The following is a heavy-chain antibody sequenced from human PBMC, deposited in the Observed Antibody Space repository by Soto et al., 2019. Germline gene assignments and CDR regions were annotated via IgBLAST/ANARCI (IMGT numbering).Heavy chain of an antibody. V-gene: IGHV1-69*05. J-gene: IGHJ5*02. CDR3: ARAGGIAAAGTGEDWFDP. CDR2: IIPIFGTA. D-gene: IGHD6-13*01. CDR1: GGTFSSYA. Sequence: SVKVSCKASGGTFSSYAISWVRQAPGQGLEWMGGIIPIFGTANYAQKFQGRVTITTDESTSTAYMELSSLRSEDTAVYYCARAGGIAAAGTGEDWFDPWGQGTLVTVSS.